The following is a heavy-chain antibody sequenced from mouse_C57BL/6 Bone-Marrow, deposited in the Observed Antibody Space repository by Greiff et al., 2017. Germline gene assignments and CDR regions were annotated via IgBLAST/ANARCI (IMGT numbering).Heavy chain of an antibody. J-gene: IGHJ2*01. CDR2: INPSSGYT. V-gene: IGHV1-4*01. D-gene: IGHD1-1*01. Sequence: VQLQQSGAELARPGASVKMSCKASGYTFTSYTLHWVKQRPGQGLEWIGYINPSSGYTKYNQKFKDKATLTADKSSSTAYMQLSSLTSEDSAVYYCARWDYYGSSYFDYWGQGTTLTVSS. CDR1: GYTFTSYT. CDR3: ARWDYYGSSYFDY.